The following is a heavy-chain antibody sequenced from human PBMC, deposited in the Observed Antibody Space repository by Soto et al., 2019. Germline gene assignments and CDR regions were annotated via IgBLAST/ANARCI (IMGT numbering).Heavy chain of an antibody. CDR2: INAYNGET. V-gene: IGHV1-18*01. D-gene: IGHD6-13*01. J-gene: IGHJ4*02. CDR3: AREVAAAGGEYDY. CDR1: GYTFTSYG. Sequence: QVQRVKSGAEVKNPGASVKVSGKASGYTFTSYGIGWVRQAPGQGLEWMGWINAYNGETNYAQKVQARVTMTTDTSTSTAYMEVRSLRSDDTAVYYCAREVAAAGGEYDYWGQGTLVTVSS.